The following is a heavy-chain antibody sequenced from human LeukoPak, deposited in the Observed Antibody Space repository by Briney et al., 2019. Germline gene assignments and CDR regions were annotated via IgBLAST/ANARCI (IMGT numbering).Heavy chain of an antibody. CDR1: GFSVSSNY. J-gene: IGHJ4*02. CDR2: IYRDGST. CDR3: ARDRGYSGYDAVDY. V-gene: IGHV3-53*05. Sequence: GGSLRLSCAASGFSVSSNYVTWVRQPPGKGLEWVSVIYRDGSTYYADSVKGRFTISRDNSKNTLYLQMNSLRAEDTAVYYCARDRGYSGYDAVDYWGQGTLVTVSS. D-gene: IGHD5-12*01.